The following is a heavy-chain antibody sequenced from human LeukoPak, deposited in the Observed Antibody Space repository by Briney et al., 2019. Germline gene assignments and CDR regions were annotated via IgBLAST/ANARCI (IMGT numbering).Heavy chain of an antibody. CDR1: GFTFSRFS. CDR2: ISSSGTYI. CDR3: ARARDGYNPVFDY. V-gene: IGHV3-21*01. Sequence: PGGSLRLSCAASGFTFSRFSMNWVRQAPGKGLEWVSSISSSGTYIYYADSVKGRFTISRDSAKNSLYLQMNSLRAEDTAVYYCARARDGYNPVFDYWGQGILVTVSS. D-gene: IGHD5-24*01. J-gene: IGHJ4*02.